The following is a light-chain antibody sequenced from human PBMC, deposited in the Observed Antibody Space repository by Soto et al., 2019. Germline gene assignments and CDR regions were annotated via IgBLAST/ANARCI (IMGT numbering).Light chain of an antibody. V-gene: IGKV4-1*01. CDR2: WAS. CDR1: QNSLYSANNKNY. Sequence: DIVMTQSQDSLAVSLGERDTIDCKSSQNSLYSANNKNYLSWYQQKPGQPPRLLFYWASTRESGVPDPFSGSGSGAHVPLTVNGLQHEEVSVYYCQQYYGSPWTFGQGTKVEVK. J-gene: IGKJ1*01. CDR3: QQYYGSPWT.